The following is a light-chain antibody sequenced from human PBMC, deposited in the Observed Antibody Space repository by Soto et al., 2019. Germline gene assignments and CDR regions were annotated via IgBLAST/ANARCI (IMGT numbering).Light chain of an antibody. CDR1: SSDVGGYNF. Sequence: QSALTQPASVSGSPGQSITISCTGTSSDVGGYNFVSWYQQHPGKVPKLTIYDVSSRPSGVSNRFSGSKSGNTASLTISGLQAEDEADYYCSSYTSSITVLFGGGTKLTVL. CDR2: DVS. J-gene: IGLJ2*01. CDR3: SSYTSSITVL. V-gene: IGLV2-14*01.